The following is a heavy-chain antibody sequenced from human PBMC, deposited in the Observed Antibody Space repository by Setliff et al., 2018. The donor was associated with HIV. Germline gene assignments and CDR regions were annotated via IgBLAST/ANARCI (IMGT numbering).Heavy chain of an antibody. J-gene: IGHJ5*02. Sequence: VASVKVSCKASGGTFSSYAISWVRQAPGQGLEWMGWISAYNGNTNYAQKLQGRVTMTTDTSTSTAYMELRSLRSDDTAVYYCARDMTTVTYNWFDPWGQGTLVTVSS. D-gene: IGHD4-17*01. CDR2: ISAYNGNT. CDR1: GGTFSSYA. V-gene: IGHV1-18*01. CDR3: ARDMTTVTYNWFDP.